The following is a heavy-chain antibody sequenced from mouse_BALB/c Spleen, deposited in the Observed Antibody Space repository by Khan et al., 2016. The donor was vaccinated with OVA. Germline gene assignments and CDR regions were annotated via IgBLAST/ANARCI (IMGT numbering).Heavy chain of an antibody. CDR3: ARGGSSGPAWFAY. V-gene: IGHV3-6*02. CDR2: IRYDGNS. CDR1: GYSITSGYF. J-gene: IGHJ3*01. D-gene: IGHD3-1*01. Sequence: EVQLQESGPGLVKPSQSLSLTCSVTGYSITSGYFWNWIRQFPGNKLEWMGYIRYDGNSNYNPSLKNRTSITRDTSKNQFFQKLNSVTPEDTATYYCARGGSSGPAWFAYWGQGTLVTVSA.